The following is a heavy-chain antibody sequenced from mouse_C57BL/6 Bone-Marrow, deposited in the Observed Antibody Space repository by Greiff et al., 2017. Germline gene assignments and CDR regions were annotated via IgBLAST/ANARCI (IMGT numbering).Heavy chain of an antibody. CDR3: ARHYGSSDDYAMDY. CDR2: ISSGSSTI. D-gene: IGHD1-1*01. J-gene: IGHJ4*01. CDR1: GFTFSDYG. V-gene: IGHV5-17*01. Sequence: EVQGVESGGGLVKPGGSLKLSCAASGFTFSDYGMHWVRQAPEQGLEWVAYISSGSSTIYYADTVKGRFTITRDTANNTLFLQMTSLRAEETAMYYCARHYGSSDDYAMDYWGQGTTVTVSS.